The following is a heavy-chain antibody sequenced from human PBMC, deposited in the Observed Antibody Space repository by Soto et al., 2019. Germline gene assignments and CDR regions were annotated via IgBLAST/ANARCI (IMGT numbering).Heavy chain of an antibody. D-gene: IGHD3-22*01. CDR2: ISAYNGNT. Sequence: ASVKVSCKASGYTFTRYGLSCVRQAPGQVLEWMGWISAYNGNTNYAQKRQSRVTMTTGTATSTAYMELRSLRSDDTAVYYCARGVDYYESPGPDAFDIWGQGTMVTVSS. V-gene: IGHV1-18*04. CDR1: GYTFTRYG. CDR3: ARGVDYYESPGPDAFDI. J-gene: IGHJ3*02.